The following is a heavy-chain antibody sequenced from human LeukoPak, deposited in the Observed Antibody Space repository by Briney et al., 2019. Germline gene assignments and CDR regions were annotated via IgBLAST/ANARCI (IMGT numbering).Heavy chain of an antibody. V-gene: IGHV4-31*03. Sequence: PSQTLSLTCTVSGGSISSGGYYWSWIRQHPGKGLEWIGYIYYSGSTYYNPSLKSRVTISVDTSKNQFSLKLSSVTAADTAVYYCAREYYDSSGYFGWLDPWGQGTLVTVSS. D-gene: IGHD3-22*01. CDR2: IYYSGST. CDR3: AREYYDSSGYFGWLDP. J-gene: IGHJ5*02. CDR1: GGSISSGGYY.